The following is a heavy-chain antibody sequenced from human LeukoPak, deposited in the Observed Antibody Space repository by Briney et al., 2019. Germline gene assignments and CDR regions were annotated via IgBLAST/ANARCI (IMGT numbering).Heavy chain of an antibody. J-gene: IGHJ1*01. CDR3: ASNPHRDGPLNC. V-gene: IGHV4-34*01. D-gene: IGHD5-24*01. CDR1: GGSFSTYY. CDR2: INHSGTI. Sequence: SETLSLTRAVYGGSFSTYYWSWIRQPPGRGLEWIGEINHSGTINYNPSLESRVTMSIDTSKNQLSLKLRSVTAADTAVYYCASNPHRDGPLNCWGQGTLVTVSS.